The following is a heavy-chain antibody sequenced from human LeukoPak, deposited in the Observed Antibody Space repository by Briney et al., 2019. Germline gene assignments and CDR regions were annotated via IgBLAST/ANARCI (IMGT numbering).Heavy chain of an antibody. V-gene: IGHV3-33*06. D-gene: IGHD2-2*01. CDR2: IWYDGSNK. Sequence: GGSLRLSCAASGFTFSSYGMHWVCQAPGKGLEWVAVIWYDGSNKYYADSVKGRFTISRDNSKNTLYLQMNSLRAEDTALYYCAKDSLANCTSSSCFDFDFWGQGALVTVSS. J-gene: IGHJ4*02. CDR3: AKDSLANCTSSSCFDFDF. CDR1: GFTFSSYG.